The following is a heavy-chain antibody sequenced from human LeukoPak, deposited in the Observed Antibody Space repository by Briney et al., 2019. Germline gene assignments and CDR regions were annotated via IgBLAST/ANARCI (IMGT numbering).Heavy chain of an antibody. CDR1: GFTFSSYS. V-gene: IGHV3-30*02. CDR3: ARGYSSGWLADY. CDR2: IRYDGSNK. D-gene: IGHD6-19*01. Sequence: GGSLRLSCAASGFTFSSYSMNWVRQAPGKGLEWVAFIRYDGSNKYYADSVKGRFTISRDNSKNTLYLQMNSLRAEDTAVYYCARGYSSGWLADYWGQGTLVTVSS. J-gene: IGHJ4*02.